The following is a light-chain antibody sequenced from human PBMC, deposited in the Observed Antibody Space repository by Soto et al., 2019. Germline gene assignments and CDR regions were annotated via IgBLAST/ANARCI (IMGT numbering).Light chain of an antibody. CDR3: TSYAGSNNYVI. J-gene: IGLJ2*01. Sequence: QSALTQPPSASGSLEQSVTISCTGTSRDVGGYSLVSWYQQHPGKAPKLIIYDVIKRPSGVPDRFSGSKSGSTASLTVSGLQTEDEADYFCTSYAGSNNYVIFGGGTKVTVL. V-gene: IGLV2-8*01. CDR2: DVI. CDR1: SRDVGGYSL.